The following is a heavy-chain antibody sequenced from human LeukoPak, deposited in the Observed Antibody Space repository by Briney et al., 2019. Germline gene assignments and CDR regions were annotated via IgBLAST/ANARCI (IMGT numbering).Heavy chain of an antibody. V-gene: IGHV4-4*02. D-gene: IGHD2-15*01. J-gene: IGHJ6*02. CDR3: ARDFVVVVAATLPGMDV. CDR2: IYHSGST. CDR1: GGSISSSNW. Sequence: PSGTLSLTCAVSGGSISSSNWWSWVRQPPGKGLEWIGEIYHSGSTNYNPSLKSRVTISVDTSKNQFSLKLSSVTAADTAVYYCARDFVVVVAATLPGMDVWGQGTTVTVSS.